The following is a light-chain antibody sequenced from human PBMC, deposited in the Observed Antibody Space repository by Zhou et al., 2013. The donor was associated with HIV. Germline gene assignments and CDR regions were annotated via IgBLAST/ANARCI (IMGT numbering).Light chain of an antibody. Sequence: EIVLTQSPGTLSLSPGERATLSCRASHTISANYLAWYQQKPGQAPRLLVYGASTRATGIPDRFTGSGSGTDFTLIISRLEPEDFAVYYCQQYGSSRTFGQGTKVEIK. CDR2: GAS. CDR3: QQYGSSRT. V-gene: IGKV3-20*01. J-gene: IGKJ1*01. CDR1: HTISANY.